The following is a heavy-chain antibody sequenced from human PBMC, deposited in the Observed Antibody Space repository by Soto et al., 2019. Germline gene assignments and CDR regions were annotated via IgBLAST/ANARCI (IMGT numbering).Heavy chain of an antibody. Sequence: GASVKVSCKVSGYTLTELSMHWVRQAPGKGLEWMGGFDPEDGETIYAQKFQGRATMTEDTSTDTAYMELSSLRSEDTAVYYCATAGRYCSSTSCYNYYGMDVWGEGTKGTVS. J-gene: IGHJ6*02. V-gene: IGHV1-24*01. CDR1: GYTLTELS. CDR3: ATAGRYCSSTSCYNYYGMDV. CDR2: FDPEDGET. D-gene: IGHD2-2*02.